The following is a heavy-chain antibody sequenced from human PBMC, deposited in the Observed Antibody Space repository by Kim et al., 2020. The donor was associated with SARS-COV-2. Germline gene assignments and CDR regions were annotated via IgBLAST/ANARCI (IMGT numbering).Heavy chain of an antibody. Sequence: GESLKISCKGSGYSFTSYWISWVRQMPGKGLEWMGRIDPSDSYTNYSPSFQGHVTISADKSISTAYLQWSSLKASDTAMYYCARHGGYGDYYYYYGMDVWGQGTTVTVSS. J-gene: IGHJ6*02. V-gene: IGHV5-10-1*01. CDR1: GYSFTSYW. CDR3: ARHGGYGDYYYYYGMDV. D-gene: IGHD4-17*01. CDR2: IDPSDSYT.